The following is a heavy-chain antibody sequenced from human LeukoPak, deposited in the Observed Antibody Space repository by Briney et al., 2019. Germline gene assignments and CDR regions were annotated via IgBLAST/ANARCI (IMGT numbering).Heavy chain of an antibody. D-gene: IGHD3-22*01. Sequence: ETLSLTCAVYGGSFSGYYWSWIRQPPGKGLEWVANIKQDGSEKYYVDSVKGRFTISRDNAKNSLYLQMNSLRAEDTAVYYCARIPEALYYYDSRSGFDYWGQGTLVTVSS. V-gene: IGHV3-7*01. CDR2: IKQDGSEK. J-gene: IGHJ4*02. CDR1: GGSFSGYY. CDR3: ARIPEALYYYDSRSGFDY.